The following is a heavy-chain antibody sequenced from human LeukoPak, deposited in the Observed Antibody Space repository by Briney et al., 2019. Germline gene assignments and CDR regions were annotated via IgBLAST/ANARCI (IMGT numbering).Heavy chain of an antibody. CDR2: IYYSGST. J-gene: IGHJ6*02. V-gene: IGHV4-39*07. D-gene: IGHD4-23*01. CDR1: GGSISSSSYY. Sequence: PSETLSLTCTVSGGSISSSSYYWGWIRQPPGKGLEWIGSIYYSGSTNYNPSLKSRVTISVDTSKNQFSLKLSSVTAADTAVYYCARVLTHGGNSTVARGRTPGQFAYYYGMDVWGQGTTVTVSS. CDR3: ARVLTHGGNSTVARGRTPGQFAYYYGMDV.